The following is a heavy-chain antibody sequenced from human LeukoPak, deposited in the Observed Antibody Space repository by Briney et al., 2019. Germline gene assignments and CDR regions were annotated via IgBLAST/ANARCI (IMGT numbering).Heavy chain of an antibody. CDR3: ARDRYAEYGSVLDN. V-gene: IGHV4-30-4*08. D-gene: IGHD3-10*01. CDR1: GGSISSYY. J-gene: IGHJ4*02. Sequence: SEALSLTCTVSGGSISSYYWGWIRQPPGKGLEWIGYIYYSGSTYYNPSLKSRVTISVDTSKNQFSLKLSSVTAADTAVYYCARDRYAEYGSVLDNWGQGTLVTVSS. CDR2: IYYSGST.